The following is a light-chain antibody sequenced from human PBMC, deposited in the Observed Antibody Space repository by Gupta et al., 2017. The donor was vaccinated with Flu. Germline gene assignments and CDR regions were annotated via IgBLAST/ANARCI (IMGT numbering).Light chain of an antibody. CDR2: EVS. Sequence: SVTISCTGTSSDVGGKKYASWYQQHPGEAPKLMIFEVSERPSGVPDRFSGSKSGNTASLTVSGLQAEDEAQYYCSSYAGSNKWVFGGGTKLTVL. V-gene: IGLV2-8*01. CDR1: SSDVGGKKY. CDR3: SSYAGSNKWV. J-gene: IGLJ3*02.